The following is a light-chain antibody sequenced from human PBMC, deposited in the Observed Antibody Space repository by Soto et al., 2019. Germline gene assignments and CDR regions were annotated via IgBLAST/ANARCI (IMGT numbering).Light chain of an antibody. CDR3: NSYTTSNTFV. J-gene: IGLJ1*01. V-gene: IGLV2-14*01. Sequence: QSVLTQPASVSGSPGQSITISCTGTSSDVGGYNYVSWYQQQSGKAPKLMIHEVSNRPSGVSNRFSGSKSGNTASLTISGLQSEDEADYYCNSYTTSNTFVFGSGTKVTV. CDR2: EVS. CDR1: SSDVGGYNY.